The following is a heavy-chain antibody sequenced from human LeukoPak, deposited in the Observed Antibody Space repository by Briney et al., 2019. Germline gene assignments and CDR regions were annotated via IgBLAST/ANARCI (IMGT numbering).Heavy chain of an antibody. CDR1: GFTFSSYA. V-gene: IGHV3-23*01. J-gene: IGHJ4*02. CDR3: AKDQEGATLYYFDY. Sequence: GGSLRLSCAASGFTFSSYAMSWVRQAPGKGLEWVSAISGGGSSTYCADSVKGRFTISRDNSKNTLSLQMNSLRAEDTAVYYCAKDQEGATLYYFDYWGQGALVTVSS. D-gene: IGHD1-26*01. CDR2: ISGGGSST.